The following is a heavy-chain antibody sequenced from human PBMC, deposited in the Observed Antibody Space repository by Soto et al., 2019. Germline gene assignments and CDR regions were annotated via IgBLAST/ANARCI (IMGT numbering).Heavy chain of an antibody. CDR2: IIPIFGTA. Sequence: SVKVSCKASGGTFSSYAISWVRQAPGQGLEWMGGIIPIFGTANYAQKFQGRVTITADKSTSTAYMELSSLRSEDTAVYYCVLSSRSSGWLVCDYWCQATLVTLSS. CDR3: VLSSRSSGWLVCDY. J-gene: IGHJ4*02. D-gene: IGHD6-19*01. V-gene: IGHV1-69*06. CDR1: GGTFSSYA.